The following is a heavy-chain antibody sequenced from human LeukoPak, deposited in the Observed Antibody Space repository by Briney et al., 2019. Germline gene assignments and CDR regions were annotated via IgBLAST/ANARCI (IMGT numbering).Heavy chain of an antibody. Sequence: GTLSLTCAVSGGSISSSNWWSWVRQAPGKGLEWVSGVSGSGGNIHYADSVKGRFTISRDNSKNTLYLQMNSLRAEDTAVYYCAASLPYIVVVPATKGPFGYWGQGALVTVSS. V-gene: IGHV3-23*01. CDR2: VSGSGGNI. J-gene: IGHJ4*02. CDR3: AASLPYIVVVPATKGPFGY. D-gene: IGHD2-2*01. CDR1: GGSISSSN.